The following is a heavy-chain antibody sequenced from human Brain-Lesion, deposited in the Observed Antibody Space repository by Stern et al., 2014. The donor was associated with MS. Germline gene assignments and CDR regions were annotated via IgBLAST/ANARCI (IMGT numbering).Heavy chain of an antibody. V-gene: IGHV4-61*02. J-gene: IGHJ4*02. CDR1: GGPISSHSYY. Sequence: VQLLESGPGLVKPSQTLSLTCTVSGGPISSHSYYWSWIRQPAGKGLEWIGRIYASGNTNYNPSLKSRVSISVDTSKHQLSLRLSSVTASDTAVYYCARDYGDLEFDLWGQGTLVTVSS. CDR3: ARDYGDLEFDL. D-gene: IGHD4-17*01. CDR2: IYASGNT.